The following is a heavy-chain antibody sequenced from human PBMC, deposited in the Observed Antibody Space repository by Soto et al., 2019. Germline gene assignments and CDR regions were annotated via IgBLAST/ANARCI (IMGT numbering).Heavy chain of an antibody. CDR1: GFMFNAYG. J-gene: IGHJ3*01. V-gene: IGHV3-30*18. CDR3: VKAGTIAGTGTTPRAFDV. D-gene: IGHD1-1*01. CDR2: ISFDGSNK. Sequence: QVHLVESGGGVVQPGRSLRLSCAASGFMFNAYGMHWVRQAPGKGLEWVATISFDGSNKLYSESVKGRFTISRDNSQNTLFLEMLSLRPEDTAVFYCVKAGTIAGTGTTPRAFDVWGQGTMVTVSS.